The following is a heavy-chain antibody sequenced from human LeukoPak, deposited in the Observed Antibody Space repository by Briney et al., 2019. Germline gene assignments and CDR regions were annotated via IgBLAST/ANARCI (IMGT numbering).Heavy chain of an antibody. V-gene: IGHV3-23*01. D-gene: IGHD6-19*01. J-gene: IGHJ4*02. CDR3: AKVTVGSRGLYLGF. CDR2: ISGSGDYT. Sequence: GGSLRLSCAATGFTFSSYAMTWVRQAPGKGLEWVSAISGSGDYTYYADSVKGRFTISRDNSKNTLYLQMNSLRAEDTAVHYCAKVTVGSRGLYLGFWGQGTLVHVSS. CDR1: GFTFSSYA.